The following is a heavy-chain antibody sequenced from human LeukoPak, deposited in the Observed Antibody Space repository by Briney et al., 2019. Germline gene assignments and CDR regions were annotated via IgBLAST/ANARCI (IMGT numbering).Heavy chain of an antibody. CDR3: AAIGYCSSTSCPMKRFDY. V-gene: IGHV5-10-1*01. CDR2: LDSSASYT. Sequence: GESLRISCKGSGFSFTSSWISWGRPIPGKGREWMWMLDSSASYTNYSPPFQGHVTISADKSIRTAYLQWSSLKASDTAMYYCAAIGYCSSTSCPMKRFDYWGQGTLVTVSS. D-gene: IGHD2-2*01. J-gene: IGHJ4*02. CDR1: GFSFTSSW.